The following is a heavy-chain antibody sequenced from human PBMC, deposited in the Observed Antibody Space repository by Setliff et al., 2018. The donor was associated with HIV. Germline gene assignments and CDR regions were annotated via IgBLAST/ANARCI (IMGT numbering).Heavy chain of an antibody. CDR3: ATAGGRSWFDP. CDR1: GYTFTDYY. CDR2: IHPSSGGT. J-gene: IGHJ5*02. Sequence: VSCKASGYTFTDYYMHWVRQAPGQGLEWMGWIHPSSGGTNYAQKFQGRVTMTRDTSISTAYMELNSLRSDDTAVYYCATAGGRSWFDPWGPGTLVTVSS. V-gene: IGHV1-2*02. D-gene: IGHD3-16*01.